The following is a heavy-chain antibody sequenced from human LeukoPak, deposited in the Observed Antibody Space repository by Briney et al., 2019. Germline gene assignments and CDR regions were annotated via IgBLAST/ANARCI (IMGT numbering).Heavy chain of an antibody. J-gene: IGHJ4*02. V-gene: IGHV1-18*01. CDR2: ISAYNGNT. CDR1: GYTFTSYG. Sequence: ASVKVSCKASGYTFTSYGISWVRQAPGRGLEWMGWISAYNGNTNYAQKLQGRVTMTTDTSTSTAYMELRSLRSDDTAVYYCARAGGYYYDGSVHYWGQGTLVTVSS. D-gene: IGHD3-22*01. CDR3: ARAGGYYYDGSVHY.